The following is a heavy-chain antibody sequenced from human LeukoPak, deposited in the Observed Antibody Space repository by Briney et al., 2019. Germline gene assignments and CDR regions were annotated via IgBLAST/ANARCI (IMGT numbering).Heavy chain of an antibody. CDR1: GFTFSSYE. V-gene: IGHV3-48*03. CDR2: ISSGITI. D-gene: IGHD6-19*01. J-gene: IGHJ4*02. CDR3: ARESIAVAGAPFDY. Sequence: GRSLRLSCAASGFTFSSYEMNWVRQAPGKGLEWVSYISSGITIYDADSVKGRFTISRDNAKNSLYLQMNSLRAEDTAVYYCARESIAVAGAPFDYWGQGTLVTVSS.